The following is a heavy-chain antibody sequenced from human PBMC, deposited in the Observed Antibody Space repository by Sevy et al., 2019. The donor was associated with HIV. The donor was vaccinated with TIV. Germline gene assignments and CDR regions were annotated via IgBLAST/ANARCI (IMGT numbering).Heavy chain of an antibody. V-gene: IGHV4-59*08. CDR3: ARRNDFDF. CDR1: GGSINSDH. J-gene: IGHJ3*01. CDR2: VYYTGGS. Sequence: SETLSLTCTVSGGSINSDHWNWIRQPPGKGLEWIGYVYYTGGSNYNLSLKNRVTISVDKNKNQFSLNLTSVTAADAAVYDGARRNDFDFWGQGTMVTVSS.